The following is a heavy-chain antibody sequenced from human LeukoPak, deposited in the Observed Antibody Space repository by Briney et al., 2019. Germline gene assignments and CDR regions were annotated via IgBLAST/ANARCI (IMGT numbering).Heavy chain of an antibody. CDR1: VYTFTSYG. Sequence: GASVKVSFKASVYTFTSYGISWLRQAPGQGLEWMGWISAYSGNTNYAQKLQGRVTMTTDTSTSTAYMELRSLRSDDTAVYYCARRSEDAFDIWGQGTMVTVSS. V-gene: IGHV1-18*01. CDR2: ISAYSGNT. D-gene: IGHD6-19*01. CDR3: ARRSEDAFDI. J-gene: IGHJ3*02.